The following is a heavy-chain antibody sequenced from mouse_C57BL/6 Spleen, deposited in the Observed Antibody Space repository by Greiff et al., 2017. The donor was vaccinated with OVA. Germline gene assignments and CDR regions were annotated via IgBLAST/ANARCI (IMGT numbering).Heavy chain of an antibody. CDR3: ARGGYGNYFDY. J-gene: IGHJ2*01. CDR1: GYAFSSYW. D-gene: IGHD2-1*01. CDR2: IYPGDGDT. V-gene: IGHV1-80*01. Sequence: VQLQQSGAELVKPGASVKISCKASGYAFSSYWMNWVKQRPGKGLEWIGQIYPGDGDTNYNGKFKGKATLTAYKSSSTAYMQLSSLTSEDSAVYFCARGGYGNYFDYWGQGTTLTVSS.